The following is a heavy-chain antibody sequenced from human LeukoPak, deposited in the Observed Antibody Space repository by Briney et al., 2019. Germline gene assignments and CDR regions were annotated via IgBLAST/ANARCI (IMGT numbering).Heavy chain of an antibody. CDR2: ISAYNGNT. CDR1: GYTFTSYG. V-gene: IGHV1-18*01. D-gene: IGHD2-2*01. CDR3: ARDGSDIVVVPAAHESNWFDP. Sequence: ASVKVSCKASGYTFTSYGISWVRQAPGQGLEWMGWISAYNGNTNYAQKLQGRVTMTTDTSTSTAYMELRSLRSDDTAVYYCARDGSDIVVVPAAHESNWFDPWGQGTLVTVSS. J-gene: IGHJ5*02.